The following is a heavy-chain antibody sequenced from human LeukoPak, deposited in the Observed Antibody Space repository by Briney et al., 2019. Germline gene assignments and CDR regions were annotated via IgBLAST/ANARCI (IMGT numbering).Heavy chain of an antibody. CDR2: ITGSGGGT. CDR1: GFTFSDYY. CDR3: AKDLANYYGSGSYSN. D-gene: IGHD3-10*01. J-gene: IGHJ4*02. V-gene: IGHV3-23*01. Sequence: GRSLRLSCAASGFTFSDYYMTWIRQAPGKGLEWVSAITGSGGGTHYADSVKGRFTISRDNSKNTLHLQMNSLRAEDTAVYYCAKDLANYYGSGSYSNWGQGTLVTVSS.